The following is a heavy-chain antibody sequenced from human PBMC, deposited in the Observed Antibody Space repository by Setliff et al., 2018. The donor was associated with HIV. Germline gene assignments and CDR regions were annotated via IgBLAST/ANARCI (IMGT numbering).Heavy chain of an antibody. CDR1: GDIFSRYG. CDR3: ARDTLWFGAPGAFDI. D-gene: IGHD3-10*01. V-gene: IGHV1-69*13. CDR2: IIPIYGTA. Sequence: SVKVSCKASGDIFSRYGISWVRQAPGQGLEWMGGIIPIYGTANSAQKFQGRVTITADESTSTAYMELSTLRSEDTAVYYCARDTLWFGAPGAFDIWGQGTMVTVSS. J-gene: IGHJ3*02.